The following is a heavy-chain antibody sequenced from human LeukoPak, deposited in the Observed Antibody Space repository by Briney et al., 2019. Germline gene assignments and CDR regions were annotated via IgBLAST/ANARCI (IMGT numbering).Heavy chain of an antibody. V-gene: IGHV3-30*02. CDR3: ARGISGGAFDI. D-gene: IGHD3-3*01. Sequence: GGSLRLSCAASGFSFSNYGIHWVRQAPGKGLEWVTFMQYDGSDKFYADSVKGRFTISRDNSKNTVYLQMNSLKAEDTAAYYCARGISGGAFDIWGQGTMVTVSS. CDR1: GFSFSNYG. J-gene: IGHJ3*02. CDR2: MQYDGSDK.